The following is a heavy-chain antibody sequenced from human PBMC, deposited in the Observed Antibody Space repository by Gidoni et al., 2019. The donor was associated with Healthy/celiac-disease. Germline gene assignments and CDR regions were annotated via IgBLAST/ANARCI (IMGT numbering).Heavy chain of an antibody. CDR1: GFTVGDYA. J-gene: IGHJ4*02. CDR3: TRDNYRGYSSFGGFDY. Sequence: EVQLVESGGGLVKPGRYLRLHGTASGFTVGDYAMSWFRQAPGKGLEWVGFIRSKAYGVTTEYAASVKGRFTISRDDSKSIAYLQMNSLKTEDTAVYYCTRDNYRGYSSFGGFDYWGQGTLVTVSS. V-gene: IGHV3-49*05. CDR2: IRSKAYGVTT. D-gene: IGHD6-13*01.